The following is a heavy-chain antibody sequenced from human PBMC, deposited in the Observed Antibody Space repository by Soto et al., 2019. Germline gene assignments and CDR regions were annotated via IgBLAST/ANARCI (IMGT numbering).Heavy chain of an antibody. D-gene: IGHD1-26*01. CDR2: IYPGVSDV. CDR1: GYRFSNYW. CDR3: ARLGSAAYKGLDYFDP. V-gene: IGHV5-51*01. Sequence: PGESVKISCKGSGYRFSNYWIGWVRQMPGKGLEWMGIIYPGVSDVRYSPSFQGQITISADKSISTAYLQWSSLKASDTALYYCARLGSAAYKGLDYFDPWGPGTLVTVSS. J-gene: IGHJ5*02.